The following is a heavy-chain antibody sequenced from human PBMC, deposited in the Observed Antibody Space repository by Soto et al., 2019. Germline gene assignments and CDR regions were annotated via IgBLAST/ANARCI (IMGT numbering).Heavy chain of an antibody. CDR3: ARYSIAARRGIDY. CDR1: GGSISSYY. D-gene: IGHD6-6*01. CDR2: IYYSGIT. V-gene: IGHV4-59*12. Sequence: SETLSLTCTVSGGSISSYYWSWIRQPPGKGLEWIGYIYYSGITNYNPSLKSRVTISVDRSKNQFSLKLSSVTAADTAVYYCARYSIAARRGIDYWGQGTLVTVSS. J-gene: IGHJ4*02.